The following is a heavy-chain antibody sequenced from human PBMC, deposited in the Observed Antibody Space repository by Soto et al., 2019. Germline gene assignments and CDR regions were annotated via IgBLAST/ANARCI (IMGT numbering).Heavy chain of an antibody. CDR3: ARVSEFDY. CDR1: GGSISSSSYY. V-gene: IGHV4-39*01. CDR2: IYYSGST. Sequence: ETLSRSCPVSGGSISSSSYYWGWIRQPPGKGLEWIGSIYYSGSTYYNPSLKSRVTISVDTSKNQFSLKLSSVTAADTAVYYCARVSEFDYWGQGTLVTVYS. J-gene: IGHJ4*02.